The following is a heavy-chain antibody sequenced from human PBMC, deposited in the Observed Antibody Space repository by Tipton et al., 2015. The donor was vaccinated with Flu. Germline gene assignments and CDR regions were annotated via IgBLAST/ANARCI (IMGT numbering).Heavy chain of an antibody. CDR2: IYYSGST. J-gene: IGHJ6*03. D-gene: IGHD3-3*01. V-gene: IGHV4-59*01. CDR3: ARGLWSGYSGYYYYYMDV. CDR1: GGSISSYY. Sequence: TLSLTCTVSGGSISSYYWSWIRQPPGKGLEWIGYIYYSGSTNYNPSLESRVTISVDTSKNQFSLKLSSVTAADTAVYYCARGLWSGYSGYYYYYMDVWGKGTTVTVSS.